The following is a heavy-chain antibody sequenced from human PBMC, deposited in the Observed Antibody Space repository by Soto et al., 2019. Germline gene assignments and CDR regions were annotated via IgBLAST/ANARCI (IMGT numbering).Heavy chain of an antibody. CDR3: ARIVVGATVDL. CDR1: GDSVSSDSYF. D-gene: IGHD1-26*01. Sequence: SETLSLTCSVSGDSVSSDSYFWTWIRQPPGKGLEWIAYISYTGDTNYNPSLKSRVTISVDTSRNQFSLTLTSVNAADTAVYFCARIVVGATVDLWGQGSLVTVSS. V-gene: IGHV4-61*01. J-gene: IGHJ5*02. CDR2: ISYTGDT.